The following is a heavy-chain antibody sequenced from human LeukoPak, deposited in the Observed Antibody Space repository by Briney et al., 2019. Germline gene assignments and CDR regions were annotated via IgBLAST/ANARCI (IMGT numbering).Heavy chain of an antibody. J-gene: IGHJ4*02. CDR3: ARAAGLDFDY. Sequence: GGSLRLSCAASGFTFSSYWMHWVRQAPGKGLVWVSRTNSDGSSTSYADSVKGRFTISRDNAKNTLYLQMNSLRAEDTAVYYCARAAGLDFDYWGQGTLVTVSS. V-gene: IGHV3-74*01. CDR1: GFTFSSYW. D-gene: IGHD6-13*01. CDR2: TNSDGSST.